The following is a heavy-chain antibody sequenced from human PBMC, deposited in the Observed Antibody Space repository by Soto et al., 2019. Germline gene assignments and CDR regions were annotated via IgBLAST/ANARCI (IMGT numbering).Heavy chain of an antibody. CDR2: IYKIGTT. D-gene: IGHD1-26*01. CDR3: VRESSERHVIDFDY. Sequence: QVQLQESGPGLVKPSETLSLTCTVSGASVSSRSYYWSWIRQSPGKRLEWIGYIYKIGTTNYNPSLKSRVTISVDTSRNQVSLNLNSVTAADTAVYYCVRESSERHVIDFDYWGQGTLVTVSS. V-gene: IGHV4-61*01. J-gene: IGHJ4*02. CDR1: GASVSSRSYY.